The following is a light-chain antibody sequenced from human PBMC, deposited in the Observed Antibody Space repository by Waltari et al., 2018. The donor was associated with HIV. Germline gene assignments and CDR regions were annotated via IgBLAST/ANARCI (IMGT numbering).Light chain of an antibody. CDR3: CSCPRSGIRYV. CDR1: SSNVGSDDL. V-gene: IGLV2-23*02. Sequence: QSALTQPASVSGSPGQSITISCTGTSSNVGSDDLVSWYQQHPGEAPNLIIYEVTKLPSGFSNRFSGSKSGNTASLTISGLQAEDEADYYCCSCPRSGIRYVFGTGTKVTVL. CDR2: EVT. J-gene: IGLJ1*01.